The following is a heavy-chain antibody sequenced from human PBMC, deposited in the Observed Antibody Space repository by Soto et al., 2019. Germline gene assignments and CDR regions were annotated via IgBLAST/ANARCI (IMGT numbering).Heavy chain of an antibody. Sequence: EVQLLESGGGLVQPGGSLRLSCAASGFTFSSYSMNWVRQAPGKGLEWVSYISSSSSTIYYADSVKGRFTISRDNAKNSLYLQMNSLRDEDTAVYYCARGDSDPDSSGYYYGFDYWGQGTLVTVSS. CDR2: ISSSSSTI. CDR3: ARGDSDPDSSGYYYGFDY. D-gene: IGHD3-22*01. V-gene: IGHV3-48*02. J-gene: IGHJ4*02. CDR1: GFTFSSYS.